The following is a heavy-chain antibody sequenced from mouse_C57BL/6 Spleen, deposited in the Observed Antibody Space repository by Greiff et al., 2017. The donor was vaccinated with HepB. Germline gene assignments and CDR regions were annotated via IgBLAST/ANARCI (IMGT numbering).Heavy chain of an antibody. V-gene: IGHV1-55*01. D-gene: IGHD3-1*01. CDR1: VYTFPRYW. J-gene: IGHJ3*01. CDR2: IYPGSGST. CDR3: ARREAHPAPLAY. Sequence: VQLQQPGAERVKPVASVKMSYKAPVYTFPRYWITGVKQWPVQGLEWIGDIYPGSGSTNYNEKFKSKATLTVDTSSSTAYMQLSSLTSEDSAVYYCARREAHPAPLAYCGEGTLVFVSA.